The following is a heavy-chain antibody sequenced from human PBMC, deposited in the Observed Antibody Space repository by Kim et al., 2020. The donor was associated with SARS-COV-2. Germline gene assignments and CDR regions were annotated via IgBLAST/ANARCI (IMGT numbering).Heavy chain of an antibody. D-gene: IGHD6-19*01. CDR2: ISYDGSNK. J-gene: IGHJ3*02. CDR3: ARGPRSSGWNRHAFDI. V-gene: IGHV3-33*05. CDR1: GFTFSSYG. Sequence: GGSLRLSCAASGFTFSSYGMHWVRQAPGKGLEWVAVISYDGSNKYYADSVKGRFTISRDNSKNTQYLQMNSLRAEDTAVYYCARGPRSSGWNRHAFDIWG.